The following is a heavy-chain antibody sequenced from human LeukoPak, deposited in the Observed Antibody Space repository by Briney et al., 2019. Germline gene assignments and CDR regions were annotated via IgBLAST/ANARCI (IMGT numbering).Heavy chain of an antibody. Sequence: GGSLRLSCAASGFTVSSNYMSWVRQAPGKGLEWVSVIYSGGSTYYADSVKGRFTISRDNSKNTLYLQMNSLRAEDTAVYYCARGIQLWGDAFDIWGQGTMVTVS. CDR3: ARGIQLWGDAFDI. J-gene: IGHJ3*02. CDR2: IYSGGST. V-gene: IGHV3-53*01. D-gene: IGHD5-18*01. CDR1: GFTVSSNY.